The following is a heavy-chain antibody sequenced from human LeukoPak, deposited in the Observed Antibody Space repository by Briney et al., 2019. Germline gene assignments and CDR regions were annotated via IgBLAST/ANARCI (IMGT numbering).Heavy chain of an antibody. J-gene: IGHJ4*02. CDR3: ARDPSGTRYYFDY. V-gene: IGHV3-23*01. Sequence: QPGGSLRLSCAASAFTFNNYAMNWVRQAPGKGLERVSGISGGGGTTYYADSVKGRYTISRDNSNNTLYLQMHSLRPDDTAVYYCARDPSGTRYYFDYWGQGTLVTVSS. CDR1: AFTFNNYA. CDR2: ISGGGGTT. D-gene: IGHD6-19*01.